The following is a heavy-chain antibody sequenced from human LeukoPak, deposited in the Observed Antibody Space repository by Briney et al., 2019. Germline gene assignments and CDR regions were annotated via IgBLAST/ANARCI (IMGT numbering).Heavy chain of an antibody. Sequence: ASVKVSCKASGYTFTTYDVSWVRQAPGQGLEWMGWIRVYNGDTYYAQKFQGRVTMTTDTSTSTVYMELRSLRSDDTAVYYCARDSPNLGYCSTTSCRRRFDPWGQGTLVTVSS. V-gene: IGHV1-18*01. J-gene: IGHJ5*02. CDR2: IRVYNGDT. CDR3: ARDSPNLGYCSTTSCRRRFDP. D-gene: IGHD2-2*01. CDR1: GYTFTTYD.